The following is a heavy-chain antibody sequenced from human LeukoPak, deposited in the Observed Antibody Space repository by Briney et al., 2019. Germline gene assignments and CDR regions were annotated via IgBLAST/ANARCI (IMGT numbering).Heavy chain of an antibody. D-gene: IGHD1-7*01. Sequence: PSQTLSLTCTVSGGSISSGDYYWSWIRQPPGKGLEWIGYIYSSGSTYYNPSLKSRVIISVDTSKNQFPLKLSSVTAAATAVYYCARELSRGYNWFDPWGQGTLVTVSS. CDR3: ARELSRGYNWFDP. J-gene: IGHJ5*02. CDR1: GGSISSGDYY. CDR2: IYSSGST. V-gene: IGHV4-30-4*08.